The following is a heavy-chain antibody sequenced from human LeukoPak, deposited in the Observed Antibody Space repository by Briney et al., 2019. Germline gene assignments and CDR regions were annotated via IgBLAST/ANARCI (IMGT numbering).Heavy chain of an antibody. J-gene: IGHJ3*02. Sequence: SETLSLTCTVSGGSISSYYWSWIRQPPGKGLEWIGYIYYSGSTNYNPSLKSRVTISVDTSKNQFSLKLSSVTAADTAVYCCAREPESDYGGNGDAFDIWGQGTMVTVSS. CDR2: IYYSGST. V-gene: IGHV4-59*01. CDR1: GGSISSYY. D-gene: IGHD4-23*01. CDR3: AREPESDYGGNGDAFDI.